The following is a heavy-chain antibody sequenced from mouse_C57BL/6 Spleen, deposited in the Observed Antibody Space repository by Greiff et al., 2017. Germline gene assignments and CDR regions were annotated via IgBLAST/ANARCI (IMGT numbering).Heavy chain of an antibody. D-gene: IGHD1-1*01. CDR2: IYPGSGNT. CDR3: AREDTTVAYYAMDY. CDR1: GYTFTDYY. J-gene: IGHJ4*01. Sequence: QVQLQQSGAELVRPGASVKLSCKASGYTFTDYYINWVKQRPGQGLEWIARIYPGSGNTYYNEKFKGKATLTAEKSSSTAYMQLSSLTSEDSAVYFCAREDTTVAYYAMDYWGQGTSVTVSS. V-gene: IGHV1-76*01.